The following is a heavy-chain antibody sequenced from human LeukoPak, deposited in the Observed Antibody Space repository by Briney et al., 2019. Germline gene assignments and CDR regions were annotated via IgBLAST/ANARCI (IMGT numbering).Heavy chain of an antibody. CDR2: INPNSGGT. Sequence: ASVKVSCKASGYTFTGYYMHWVRQAPGQGLEWMGWINPNSGGTNYAQKFQGRVTMTRDTSISTAYMELSRPRSDDTAVYYCARPPLDEQWLVPSLGYWGQGTLVTVSS. CDR1: GYTFTGYY. V-gene: IGHV1-2*02. J-gene: IGHJ4*02. D-gene: IGHD6-19*01. CDR3: ARPPLDEQWLVPSLGY.